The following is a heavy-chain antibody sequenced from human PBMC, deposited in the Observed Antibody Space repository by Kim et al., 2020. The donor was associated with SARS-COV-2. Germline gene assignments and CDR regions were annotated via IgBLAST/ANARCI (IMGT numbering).Heavy chain of an antibody. V-gene: IGHV4-59*01. Sequence: SETLSLTCTVSGGSISSYYWSWIRQPPGKGLEWIGYIYYSGSTNYNPSLKSRVTISVDTSKNQFSLKLSSVTAADTAMYYCARASNYYGMDVWGQGTTVTVSS. CDR2: IYYSGST. CDR3: ARASNYYGMDV. J-gene: IGHJ6*02. CDR1: GGSISSYY.